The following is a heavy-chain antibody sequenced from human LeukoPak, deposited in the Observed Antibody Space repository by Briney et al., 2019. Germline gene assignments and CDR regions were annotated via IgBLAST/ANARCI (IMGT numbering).Heavy chain of an antibody. Sequence: PGGSLRLSCAASGFTFSTYAMSWVRQAPGKGLEWVSAISGSGGSTYFADSVKGRFTISRDNSKNTLYLQMSSLRAEDTAVYYCAKAERYCGGDCYPYYLDYWGQGTLVTVSS. CDR1: GFTFSTYA. CDR2: ISGSGGST. J-gene: IGHJ4*02. CDR3: AKAERYCGGDCYPYYLDY. V-gene: IGHV3-23*01. D-gene: IGHD2-21*02.